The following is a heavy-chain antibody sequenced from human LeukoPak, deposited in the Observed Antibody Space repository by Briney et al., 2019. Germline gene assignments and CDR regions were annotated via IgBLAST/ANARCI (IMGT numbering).Heavy chain of an antibody. Sequence: KSSETLSLTCTVSGGSISSYYWSWIRQPPGKGLEWVGYIYYSGSTNYNPSLKSRVTISVDTSKNQFSLKLSSVTAADTAVYYCARQKTTMVRSRRGYWFDPWGQGTLVTVSS. V-gene: IGHV4-59*01. CDR1: GGSISSYY. D-gene: IGHD3-10*01. J-gene: IGHJ5*02. CDR3: ARQKTTMVRSRRGYWFDP. CDR2: IYYSGST.